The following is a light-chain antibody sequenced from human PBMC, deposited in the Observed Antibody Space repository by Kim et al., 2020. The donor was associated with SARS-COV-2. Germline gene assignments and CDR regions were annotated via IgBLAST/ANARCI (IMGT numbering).Light chain of an antibody. CDR3: ISYTTRGNVV. CDR1: SIGVGGYEC. Sequence: QSALTQPASVSGSPGQSITISCTGTSIGVGGYECVSWYQQLPGNAPKLMIYDVRNRPSAVSNRFSGSKSGNTASLTISSLQAEDEADYYCISYTTRGNVVVGGGTQLTVL. CDR2: DVR. V-gene: IGLV2-14*03. J-gene: IGLJ2*01.